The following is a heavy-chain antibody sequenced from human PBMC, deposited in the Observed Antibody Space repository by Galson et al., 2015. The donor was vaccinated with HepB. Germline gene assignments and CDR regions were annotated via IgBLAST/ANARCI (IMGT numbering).Heavy chain of an antibody. CDR2: ISSRSSYI. D-gene: IGHD1-26*01. Sequence: SLRLSCAASRFTFSSYNMNWVRQAPGKGLEWVSSISSRSSYIYYADSVKGRFTISRDNAKNSLYLQMNSLRAEDTAVYYCARDLHPSGSFFDYWGQGTLVTVSS. CDR1: RFTFSSYN. V-gene: IGHV3-21*01. CDR3: ARDLHPSGSFFDY. J-gene: IGHJ4*02.